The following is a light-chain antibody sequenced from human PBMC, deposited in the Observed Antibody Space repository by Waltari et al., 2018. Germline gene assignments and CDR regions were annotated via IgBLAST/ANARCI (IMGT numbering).Light chain of an antibody. Sequence: LSASVGDRVTITCRASQSIISWLAWYQQRPGKAPKLLIYKASTLKSGVPSRFSGSASGTEFTLTISSLQPDDFATYYCQQYNTYWTFGQGTRVEI. V-gene: IGKV1-5*03. CDR3: QQYNTYWT. CDR2: KAS. CDR1: QSIISW. J-gene: IGKJ1*01.